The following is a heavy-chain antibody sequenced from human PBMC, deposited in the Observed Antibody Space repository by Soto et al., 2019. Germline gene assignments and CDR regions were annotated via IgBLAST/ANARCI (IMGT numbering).Heavy chain of an antibody. CDR1: GFNLNDFG. D-gene: IGHD2-15*01. CDR2: IWYDGNRK. Sequence: TGGSLRLSCTTSGFNLNDFGIHWVRQAPGKGLEWVALIWYDGNRKNYVDSVKGRFTISRDSSKNTVYLQMNSLRAEDTAVYYCAKENTPPYFDYWGQGALVTVSS. CDR3: AKENTPPYFDY. V-gene: IGHV3-33*06. J-gene: IGHJ4*02.